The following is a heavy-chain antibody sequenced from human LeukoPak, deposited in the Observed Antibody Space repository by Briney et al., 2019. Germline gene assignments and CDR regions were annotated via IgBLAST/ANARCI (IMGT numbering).Heavy chain of an antibody. J-gene: IGHJ5*02. CDR2: INSDGINT. Sequence: GGSLRLSCAASGFTFSSYWMHWVRQAPGKGLVWVSRINSDGINTSYADSVKGRFTISRDNAKNTLNLQMNSLRAEDTAVYYCARDLGQHYDTSDNWFDPWGQGTLVTVSS. CDR1: GFTFSSYW. V-gene: IGHV3-74*01. D-gene: IGHD3-22*01. CDR3: ARDLGQHYDTSDNWFDP.